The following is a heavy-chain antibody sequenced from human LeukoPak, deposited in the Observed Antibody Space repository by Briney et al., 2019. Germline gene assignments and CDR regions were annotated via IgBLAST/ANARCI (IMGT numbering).Heavy chain of an antibody. Sequence: SETLSLTCTVSGGSISSSSYYWGWIRQPPGKGLEWIGSIYYSGSTYYNPSLKSRVTISVDTSKNQFSLKLSSVTAADTAVYYCAREMGEQWLRNYYYYGMDVWGQGTTVTVSS. J-gene: IGHJ6*02. CDR2: IYYSGST. D-gene: IGHD6-19*01. V-gene: IGHV4-39*07. CDR3: AREMGEQWLRNYYYYGMDV. CDR1: GGSISSSSYY.